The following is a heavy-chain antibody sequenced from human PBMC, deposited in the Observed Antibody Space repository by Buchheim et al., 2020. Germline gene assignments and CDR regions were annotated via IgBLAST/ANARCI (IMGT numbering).Heavy chain of an antibody. Sequence: EVQLVESGGGLVQPGGSLRLSCAASGFTFSSYWMHWVRQAPGKGLVWVSRINSDGSSTSYADSVKGRFTISRDNAKNTLYLQMNSLRAEDTAVYYCARDQETVKFHSSGYDDAFDIWGQGT. CDR3: ARDQETVKFHSSGYDDAFDI. CDR2: INSDGSST. CDR1: GFTFSSYW. J-gene: IGHJ3*02. D-gene: IGHD3-22*01. V-gene: IGHV3-74*01.